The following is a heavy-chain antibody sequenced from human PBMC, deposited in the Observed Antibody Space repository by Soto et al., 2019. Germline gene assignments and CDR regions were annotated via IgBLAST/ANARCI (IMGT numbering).Heavy chain of an antibody. J-gene: IGHJ4*02. Sequence: GESLKISCKGSGYSFTSYWIGWVRQMPGKGLEWMGIIYPGDSDTRYSPSFQGQVTISADKSISTAYLQWSSLKASDTAMYYCARHGCSSTSCHGFDYWGQGTLVTVSS. CDR2: IYPGDSDT. D-gene: IGHD2-2*01. CDR3: ARHGCSSTSCHGFDY. V-gene: IGHV5-51*01. CDR1: GYSFTSYW.